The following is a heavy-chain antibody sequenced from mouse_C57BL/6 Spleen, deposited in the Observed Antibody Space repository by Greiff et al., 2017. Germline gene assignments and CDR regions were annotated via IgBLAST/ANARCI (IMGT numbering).Heavy chain of an antibody. Sequence: VQLQQSGPVLVKPGASVKMSCKASGYTFTDYYMNWVKQSHGKSLEWIGVINPYNGGTSYNQKFKGKATLTVDKSSSTAYMELNSLTSEDSAVYYCASNYYGSSFYFDYWGQGTTLTVSS. V-gene: IGHV1-19*01. CDR2: INPYNGGT. CDR3: ASNYYGSSFYFDY. J-gene: IGHJ2*01. CDR1: GYTFTDYY. D-gene: IGHD1-1*01.